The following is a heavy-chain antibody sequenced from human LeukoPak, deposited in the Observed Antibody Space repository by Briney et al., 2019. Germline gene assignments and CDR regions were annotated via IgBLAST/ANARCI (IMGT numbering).Heavy chain of an antibody. CDR2: INHSGST. J-gene: IGHJ4*02. D-gene: IGHD4-17*01. Sequence: PSETLSLTCAVYGGSFSGYYWSWIRQPPGKGLEWIGEINHSGSTNYNPSLKSRVTMSVDTSKNQFSLKLSSVTAADTAVYYCASQGYGVDYWGQGTLVTVSS. V-gene: IGHV4-34*01. CDR1: GGSFSGYY. CDR3: ASQGYGVDY.